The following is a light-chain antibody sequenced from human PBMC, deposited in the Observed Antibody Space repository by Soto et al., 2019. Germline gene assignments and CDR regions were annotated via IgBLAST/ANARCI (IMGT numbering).Light chain of an antibody. CDR1: QSPLYSDGNTY. V-gene: IGKV2-30*01. CDR3: QQYDSNPWT. CDR2: DIS. Sequence: DVLMTQSPLSLPVTLGQPASMSCRSSQSPLYSDGNTYLSWFQQRPVEGPNLLIYDISSLGSGVPSRFSGSGSATGTEFTLTISSLQPDDLATYYCQQYDSNPWTFGEGTKVDIK. J-gene: IGKJ1*01.